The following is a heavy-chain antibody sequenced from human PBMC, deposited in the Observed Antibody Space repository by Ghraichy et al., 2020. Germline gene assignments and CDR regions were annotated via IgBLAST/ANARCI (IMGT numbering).Heavy chain of an antibody. J-gene: IGHJ6*03. CDR1: GYTFSIYG. V-gene: IGHV1-18*01. D-gene: IGHD6-6*01. CDR3: ARAGSSSLARPGNYYYYMDV. Sequence: ASVKVSCKASGYTFSIYGISWVRQAPGQGLEWMGWISAYNGNTTFAQKFQGRVTMTTETSTGTAYMELRSLTSDDTAVYYCARAGSSSLARPGNYYYYMDVWGKGTTVTVSS. CDR2: ISAYNGNT.